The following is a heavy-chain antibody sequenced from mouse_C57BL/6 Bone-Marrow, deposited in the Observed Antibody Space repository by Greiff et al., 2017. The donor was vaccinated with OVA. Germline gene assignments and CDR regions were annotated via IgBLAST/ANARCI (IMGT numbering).Heavy chain of an antibody. J-gene: IGHJ2*01. CDR2: IDPETGGT. V-gene: IGHV1-15*01. Sequence: VQVVESGAELVRPGASVTLSCKASGYTFTDYEMHWVKQTPVHGLEWIGAIDPETGGTAYNQKFKGKAILTADKSSSTAYMELRSLTSEDSAVYYCTRRVITTVVATDYWGQGTTLTVSS. CDR1: GYTFTDYE. D-gene: IGHD1-1*01. CDR3: TRRVITTVVATDY.